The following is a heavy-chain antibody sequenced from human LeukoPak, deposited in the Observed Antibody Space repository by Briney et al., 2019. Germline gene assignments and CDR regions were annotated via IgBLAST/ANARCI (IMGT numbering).Heavy chain of an antibody. CDR1: GFTFSSYG. J-gene: IGHJ4*02. CDR3: ARDPSVVGATAFDY. V-gene: IGHV3-33*01. D-gene: IGHD1-26*01. CDR2: IWYDGSNK. Sequence: GGSLRLSCAASGFTFSSYGMHWVRQAPGKGLEWVAVIWYDGSNKYYADSVKGRFTISRDNSKNTLFLQMNSLRAEDTAVYYRARDPSVVGATAFDYWGQGTLVTVSS.